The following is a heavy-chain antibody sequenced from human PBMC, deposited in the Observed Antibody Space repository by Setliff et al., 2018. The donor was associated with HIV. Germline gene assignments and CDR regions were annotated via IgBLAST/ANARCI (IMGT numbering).Heavy chain of an antibody. CDR1: GFTFISST. Sequence: GGSLRLSCTVSGFTFISSTMNWVRQAPGKGLEWVSVISGSGGSTFYADSVKGRFTISRDNSKNTLYLLMNSLRAEDTAVYYCAKASSRYGPFDYWGQGTLVTVSS. D-gene: IGHD2-2*01. J-gene: IGHJ4*02. CDR3: AKASSRYGPFDY. CDR2: ISGSGGST. V-gene: IGHV3-23*01.